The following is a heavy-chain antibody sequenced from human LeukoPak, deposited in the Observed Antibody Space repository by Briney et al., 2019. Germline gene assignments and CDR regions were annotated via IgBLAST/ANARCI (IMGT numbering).Heavy chain of an antibody. V-gene: IGHV3-48*03. Sequence: GGSLRLSCAASGFTFSSYEMNWVRQAPGKGLEWVSYISSSGSTIYYADSVKGRFTISRDNAKNSLYLQMNSLRAEDTAVYYCARGAVSGEAFDIWGQGTMVTVSS. CDR2: ISSSGSTI. J-gene: IGHJ3*02. CDR1: GFTFSSYE. D-gene: IGHD3-16*01. CDR3: ARGAVSGEAFDI.